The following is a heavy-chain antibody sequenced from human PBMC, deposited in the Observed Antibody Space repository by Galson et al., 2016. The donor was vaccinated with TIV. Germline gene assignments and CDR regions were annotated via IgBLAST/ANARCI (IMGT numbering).Heavy chain of an antibody. CDR2: ISTYNGYT. Sequence: SVKVSCKASGYSFTNYGIAWVRQAPGQGLEWMGWISTYNGYTNYAQEFQGRVTMTTDTSSSTAYMELRSLKSDDTAMYYCGSDPTYYYTNGWGHWGQGTLVTVSS. J-gene: IGHJ1*01. D-gene: IGHD2-8*01. CDR3: GSDPTYYYTNGWGH. V-gene: IGHV1-18*01. CDR1: GYSFTNYG.